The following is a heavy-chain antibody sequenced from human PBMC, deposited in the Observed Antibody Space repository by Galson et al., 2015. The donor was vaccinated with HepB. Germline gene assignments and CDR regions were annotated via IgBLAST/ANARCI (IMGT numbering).Heavy chain of an antibody. CDR1: GYTFISYG. D-gene: IGHD1-14*01. CDR3: ARDRRYLDAFDI. Sequence: SVKVSCKASGYTFISYGMTWVRQAPGQGLEWMGRINAYNGNTNYAQNLQGRLTMTTDTSTNTAYMELRSLRFDDTAVYYCARDRRYLDAFDIWGQGTMVTASS. CDR2: INAYNGNT. J-gene: IGHJ3*02. V-gene: IGHV1-18*01.